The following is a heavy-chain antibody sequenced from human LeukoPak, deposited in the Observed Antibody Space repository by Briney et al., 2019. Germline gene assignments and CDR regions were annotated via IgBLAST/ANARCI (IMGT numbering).Heavy chain of an antibody. V-gene: IGHV1-2*02. CDR2: INPNSAGT. D-gene: IGHD5-24*01. J-gene: IGHJ5*02. CDR1: GYTLTGYF. CDR3: ASEGDGSNLYSWFHP. Sequence: ASVKVSCKTSGYTLTGYFIHWVRQAPGQGLEWMGWINPNSAGTNSAQKFQGRLTMTWDTSIRTAYMQLGWLKSDDTAVYYCASEGDGSNLYSWFHPWGQGTLVTVSA.